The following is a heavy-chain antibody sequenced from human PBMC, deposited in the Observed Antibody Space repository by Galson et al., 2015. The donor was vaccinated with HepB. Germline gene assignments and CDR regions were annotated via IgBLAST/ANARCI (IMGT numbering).Heavy chain of an antibody. V-gene: IGHV3-33*06. CDR3: AKLILVTTSDY. D-gene: IGHD4-17*01. J-gene: IGHJ4*02. CDR1: GFTFSSYG. Sequence: SLRLSCAASGFTFSSYGMHWVRQAPGKGLEWVAVIWYDGSNKYYADSVKGRFTISRDNSKNTLYLQMNSLRAEDTAVYYCAKLILVTTSDYWGQGTLVTVSS. CDR2: IWYDGSNK.